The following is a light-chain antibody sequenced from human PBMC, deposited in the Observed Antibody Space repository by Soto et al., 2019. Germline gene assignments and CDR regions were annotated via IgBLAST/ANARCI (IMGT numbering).Light chain of an antibody. CDR3: QQYEASPLT. Sequence: EIVLTQSPATLSLSPGERATLSCRASQSVSTYSLAWYQQKPGQTPRLLIYAASTRDTDIPDRFNGSGSGTDFALTISRLEPEDFALYYCQQYEASPLTFGPGTKVDVK. V-gene: IGKV3-20*01. J-gene: IGKJ3*01. CDR2: AAS. CDR1: QSVSTYS.